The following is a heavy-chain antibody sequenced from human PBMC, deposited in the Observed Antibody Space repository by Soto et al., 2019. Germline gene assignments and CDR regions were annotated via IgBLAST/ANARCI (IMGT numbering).Heavy chain of an antibody. CDR1: GYTFTGYY. V-gene: IGHV1-2*02. Sequence: GASVKFSCKASGYTFTGYYMHWVRQAPGQGLEWMGWINPNSGGTNYAQKFQGRVTMTRDTSISTAYMELSRLRSDDKAVYYCARDRYDFWSGYLDAFDIWGQGTMVTVSS. CDR3: ARDRYDFWSGYLDAFDI. D-gene: IGHD3-3*01. J-gene: IGHJ3*02. CDR2: INPNSGGT.